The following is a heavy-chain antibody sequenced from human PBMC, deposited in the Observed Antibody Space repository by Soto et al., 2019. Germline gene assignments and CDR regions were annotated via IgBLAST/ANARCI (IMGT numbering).Heavy chain of an antibody. V-gene: IGHV4-31*03. CDR1: GGSISSGGYY. Sequence: PSATLSLTCTVSGGSISSGGYYWSWIRQHPGKGLEWIGYIYYSGSTYYNPSLKSRVTISVDTSKNQFSLKLSSVTAADTAVYYCARDRLIMDTAMAPDYYGMDVWGQGTTVTVSS. J-gene: IGHJ6*02. D-gene: IGHD5-18*01. CDR2: IYYSGST. CDR3: ARDRLIMDTAMAPDYYGMDV.